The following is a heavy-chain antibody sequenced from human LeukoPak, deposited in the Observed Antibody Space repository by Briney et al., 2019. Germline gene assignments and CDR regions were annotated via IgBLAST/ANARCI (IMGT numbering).Heavy chain of an antibody. Sequence: GGSLRLSCAASGFPFSNYALSWVRQAPGKGLEWVAAISGGGVNTYYAESVKGRFTVSRDNSENTLHLQMNSLRAEDTAVYYCAKAAPYYFDYWGQGTLVTVSS. V-gene: IGHV3-23*01. CDR1: GFPFSNYA. J-gene: IGHJ4*02. CDR2: ISGGGVNT. CDR3: AKAAPYYFDY.